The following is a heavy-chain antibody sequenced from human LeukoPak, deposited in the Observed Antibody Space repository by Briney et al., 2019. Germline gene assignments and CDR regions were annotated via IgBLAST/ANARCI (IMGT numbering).Heavy chain of an antibody. Sequence: GGSLRLSCAASGFTFSSYAMSWVRQAPGKGLEWVSAISGSGGSTYYADSVKGRFTISRDNSKNTLYLQMNSLRAEDTAVYYCAEGVLTIFGVAEFDYWGQGTLVTVSS. CDR1: GFTFSSYA. J-gene: IGHJ4*02. V-gene: IGHV3-23*01. CDR3: AEGVLTIFGVAEFDY. CDR2: ISGSGGST. D-gene: IGHD3-3*01.